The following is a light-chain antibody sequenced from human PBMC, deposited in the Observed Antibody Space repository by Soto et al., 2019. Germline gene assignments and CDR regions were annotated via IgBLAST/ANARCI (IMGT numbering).Light chain of an antibody. CDR3: SSYTSSSTYV. J-gene: IGLJ1*01. CDR2: DVS. CDR1: SSDVGGYNY. Sequence: QSALTQPASVSGSPGQSITISCTGTSSDVGGYNYVSWYQQHPGKAPQLMIYDVSNRPSGVSNRFSGSKSGNTASLTISGLQAEDEADYYCSSYTSSSTYVFGTGTKAHRP. V-gene: IGLV2-14*01.